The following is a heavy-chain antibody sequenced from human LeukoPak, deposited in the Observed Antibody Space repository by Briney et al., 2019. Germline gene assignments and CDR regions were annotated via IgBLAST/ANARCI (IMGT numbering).Heavy chain of an antibody. Sequence: GGSLRLSCAASGFTFSSYGMSWVRQAPGKGLEWVSGISGTGGGTYYADPVKGRFTISRDNSKSTLYLQMNSLRAEDTAVYYCAKDRVSADAFDIWGQGTMVTVSS. CDR2: ISGTGGGT. V-gene: IGHV3-23*01. CDR1: GFTFSSYG. CDR3: AKDRVSADAFDI. J-gene: IGHJ3*02. D-gene: IGHD3-10*01.